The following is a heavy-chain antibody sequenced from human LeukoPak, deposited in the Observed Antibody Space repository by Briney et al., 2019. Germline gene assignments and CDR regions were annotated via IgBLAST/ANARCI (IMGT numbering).Heavy chain of an antibody. D-gene: IGHD2-21*01. J-gene: IGHJ5*01. CDR3: AKTHCGGGSCDKFDS. Sequence: PSETLSLTCTVSGASVSTHFWSWIRQPAGKTLEWIGRVYASGTTYYNPSLRSRVTLSIDTSKNQFSLSLNSVTAADTAVYYCAKTHCGGGSCDKFDSWGQGILVTVSS. V-gene: IGHV4-4*07. CDR2: VYASGTT. CDR1: GASVSTHF.